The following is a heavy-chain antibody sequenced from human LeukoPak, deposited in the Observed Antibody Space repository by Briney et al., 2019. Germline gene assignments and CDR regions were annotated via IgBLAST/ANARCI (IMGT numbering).Heavy chain of an antibody. CDR1: GFTFSDYY. D-gene: IGHD3-3*01. Sequence: GGSLRLSCAASGFTFSDYYMSWIRKAPGKGLEWVSYISSSGSTIYYADSVKGRFTISRDNAKNSLYLQMNSLRAEDTAVYYCATRLITITVGDIWGQGTMVTVSS. V-gene: IGHV3-11*04. CDR3: ATRLITITVGDI. CDR2: ISSSGSTI. J-gene: IGHJ3*02.